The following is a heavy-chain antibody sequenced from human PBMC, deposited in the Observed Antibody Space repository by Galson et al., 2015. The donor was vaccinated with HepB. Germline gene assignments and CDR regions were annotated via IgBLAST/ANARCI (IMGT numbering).Heavy chain of an antibody. CDR1: GFTFSSYA. D-gene: IGHD6-6*01. CDR2: ISGSGGST. Sequence: SLRLSCAASGFTFSSYAMSWVRQAPGKGLEWVSAISGSGGSTYYADSVKGRFTISRDNSKNTLYLQMNSLRAEDTAVYYCAKDPSSSVDFDYWGQGTLVTVSS. CDR3: AKDPSSSVDFDY. V-gene: IGHV3-23*01. J-gene: IGHJ4*02.